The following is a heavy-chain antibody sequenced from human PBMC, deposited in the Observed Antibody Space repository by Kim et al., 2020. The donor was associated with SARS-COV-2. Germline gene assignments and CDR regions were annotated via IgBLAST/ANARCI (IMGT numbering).Heavy chain of an antibody. CDR2: INSDGSST. V-gene: IGHV3-74*01. J-gene: IGHJ6*02. D-gene: IGHD5-18*01. CDR1: GFTFSSYW. CDR3: ARDGVGYSYGRYYYYGMDV. Sequence: GGSLRLSCAASGFTFSSYWMHWVRQAPGKGLVWVSRINSDGSSTSYADSVKGRFTISRDNAKNTLYLQMNSLRAEDTAVYYCARDGVGYSYGRYYYYGMDVWGQGTTVTVSS.